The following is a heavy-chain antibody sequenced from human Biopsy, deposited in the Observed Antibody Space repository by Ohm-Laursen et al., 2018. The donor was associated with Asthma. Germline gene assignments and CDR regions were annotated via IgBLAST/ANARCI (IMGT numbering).Heavy chain of an antibody. CDR3: ARGQKSAGDRWFDP. V-gene: IGHV1-2*06. Sequence: GASVKVSCKASGYPFIGYPIHWMRQAPGQGLEWMGRINPNSGATNCAQKFQGRVTMTRDTSISTAYMEVSRLRSDDTAVYYCARGQKSAGDRWFDPWGQGTLVTVSS. CDR2: INPNSGAT. D-gene: IGHD6-13*01. CDR1: GYPFIGYP. J-gene: IGHJ5*02.